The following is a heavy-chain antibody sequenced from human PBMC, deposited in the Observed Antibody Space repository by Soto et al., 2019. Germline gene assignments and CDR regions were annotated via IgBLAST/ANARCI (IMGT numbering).Heavy chain of an antibody. CDR2: IYYSGST. Sequence: SEPLSLTCTVAGGSVSSGSYYWSWIRQPPGKGLEWIGYIYYSGSTNYNPSLKSRVTISVDTSKNQFSLKLSSVTAADTAVYYCARGVPYSYGYVSWFDPWGQGTLVTVSS. CDR3: ARGVPYSYGYVSWFDP. V-gene: IGHV4-61*01. CDR1: GGSVSSGSYY. J-gene: IGHJ5*02. D-gene: IGHD5-18*01.